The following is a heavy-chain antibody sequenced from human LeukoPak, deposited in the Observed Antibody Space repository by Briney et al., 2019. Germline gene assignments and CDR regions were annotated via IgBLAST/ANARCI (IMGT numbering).Heavy chain of an antibody. CDR3: ARHLGSGWSIDY. CDR2: IYYRGST. Sequence: PSETLSLTCTVSGGSISSYYWSWIRQPPGKGLEWIGYIYYRGSTNYNPSLKSRVTISVDTSKNQFSLKLSSVTAADTAMYYCARHLGSGWSIDYWGQGTLVTVSS. V-gene: IGHV4-59*08. D-gene: IGHD6-19*01. CDR1: GGSISSYY. J-gene: IGHJ4*02.